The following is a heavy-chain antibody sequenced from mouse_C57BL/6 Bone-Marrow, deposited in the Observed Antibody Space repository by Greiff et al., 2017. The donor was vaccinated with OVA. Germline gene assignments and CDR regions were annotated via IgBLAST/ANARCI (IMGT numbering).Heavy chain of an antibody. Sequence: VQLQQSGAELVKPGASVKLSCTASGFNIKDYYMHWVKPRTEQGLEWIGRIDPEDGETKYAPKFQGKATITADTSSTTAYLQLSSLTSEDTAVYYCAKGRTAQATVKDYWGQGTTLTVSS. J-gene: IGHJ2*01. CDR2: IDPEDGET. D-gene: IGHD3-2*02. V-gene: IGHV14-2*01. CDR1: GFNIKDYY. CDR3: AKGRTAQATVKDY.